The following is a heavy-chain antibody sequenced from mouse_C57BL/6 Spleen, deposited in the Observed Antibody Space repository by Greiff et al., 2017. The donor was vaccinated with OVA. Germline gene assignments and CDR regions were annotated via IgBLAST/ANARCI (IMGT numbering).Heavy chain of an antibody. CDR1: GYTFTSYW. V-gene: IGHV1-53*01. Sequence: QVQLKQPGTELVKPGASVKLSCKASGYTFTSYWMHWVKQRPGQGLEWIGNINPSNGGTNYNEKFKSKATLTVDKSSSTAYMQLSSLTSEDSAVYYCARAKYGNYLYYFDYWGQGTTLTVSS. D-gene: IGHD2-10*02. CDR3: ARAKYGNYLYYFDY. J-gene: IGHJ2*01. CDR2: INPSNGGT.